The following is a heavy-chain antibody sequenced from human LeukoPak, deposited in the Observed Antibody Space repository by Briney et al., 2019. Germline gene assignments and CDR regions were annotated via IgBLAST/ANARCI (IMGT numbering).Heavy chain of an antibody. D-gene: IGHD3-10*01. CDR3: TTRDTYYGSSRGDF. J-gene: IGHJ4*02. CDR2: IKSKTDGGTT. V-gene: IGHV3-15*01. CDR1: GFTFSNAW. Sequence: KPGGSLRLSCAASGFTFSNAWMSWVRQAPGKGLEWVGRIKSKTDGGTTDYAAPVKGRFTISRDDSKNTLYLQMSSLKTEDTAVYYCTTRDTYYGSSRGDFWGQGTLVTVSS.